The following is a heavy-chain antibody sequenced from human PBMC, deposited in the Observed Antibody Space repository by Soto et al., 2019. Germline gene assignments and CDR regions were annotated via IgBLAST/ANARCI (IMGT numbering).Heavy chain of an antibody. CDR3: ATVPPRIVVVLAEFPP. CDR1: GTSISSTYW. J-gene: IGHJ4*02. D-gene: IGHD2-21*01. Sequence: QVQLKQSGPGLVRPSGTLSLTCRVSGTSISSTYWWTWVRQSPGKGLEWIGEIYHNGITKYNPSLKSRVSLSVDKSNNQFSLNLTSVTAADTAVYYCATVPPRIVVVLAEFPPWGQGTLVTVSS. V-gene: IGHV4-4*02. CDR2: IYHNGIT.